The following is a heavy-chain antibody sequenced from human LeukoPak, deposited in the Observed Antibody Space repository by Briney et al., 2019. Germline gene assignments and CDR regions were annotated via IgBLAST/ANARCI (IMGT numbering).Heavy chain of an antibody. CDR2: IYHSGST. V-gene: IGHV4-38-2*02. CDR1: GYSISSGYY. Sequence: SETLSLTCTVSGYSISSGYYWGWIRQPPGKGLEWMGTIYHSGSTYYNPSLKSRVTISVDTSKNQFSLKLSSVTAADTAMYYCARVRRDIVATIPPYFDYWGQGTLVTVSS. CDR3: ARVRRDIVATIPPYFDY. J-gene: IGHJ4*02. D-gene: IGHD5-12*01.